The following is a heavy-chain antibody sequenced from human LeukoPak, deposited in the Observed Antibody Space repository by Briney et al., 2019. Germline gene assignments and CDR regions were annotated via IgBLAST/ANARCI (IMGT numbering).Heavy chain of an antibody. V-gene: IGHV4-59*01. Sequence: SETLSLTCTVSGGSISSYYWSWIRQPPGKGLEWIGYIYYSGSTNYNPSLKSRVTISVDTSKNQFSLKLSFVTAADTAVYYCARYYDILSGEFDYWGQGTLVTVSS. D-gene: IGHD3-9*01. CDR1: GGSISSYY. J-gene: IGHJ4*02. CDR3: ARYYDILSGEFDY. CDR2: IYYSGST.